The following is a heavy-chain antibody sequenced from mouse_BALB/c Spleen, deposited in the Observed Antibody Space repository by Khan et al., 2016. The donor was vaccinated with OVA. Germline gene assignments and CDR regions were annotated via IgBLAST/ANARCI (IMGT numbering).Heavy chain of an antibody. J-gene: IGHJ3*01. CDR1: GFTFSDYY. D-gene: IGHD2-4*01. CDR2: ISDYNSYV. CDR3: VRCYYDYPFAY. Sequence: EVELLESGGGLVKPGGSLKISCAASGFTFSDYYMYWVKQSQEKRLEWVAIISDYNSYVYYHENVKGKVTMSRDNAKKKLYLQMNSLTSEDTAICYCVRCYYDYPFAYWGQGTLVTVS. V-gene: IGHV5-4*02.